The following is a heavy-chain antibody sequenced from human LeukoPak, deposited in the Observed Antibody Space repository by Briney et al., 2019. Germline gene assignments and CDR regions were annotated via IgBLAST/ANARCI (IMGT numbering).Heavy chain of an antibody. CDR2: INSDGSST. Sequence: PGGSLRLSCAASGFTFSSYWMHWVRQAPGKGLVWVSRINSDGSSTSYADSVKGRFTISRDNAKNTLYLQMNSLRAEDTAVYYCARDSGSGYYYSQFDYWGQGTLVTVSS. V-gene: IGHV3-74*01. CDR3: ARDSGSGYYYSQFDY. D-gene: IGHD3-22*01. CDR1: GFTFSSYW. J-gene: IGHJ4*02.